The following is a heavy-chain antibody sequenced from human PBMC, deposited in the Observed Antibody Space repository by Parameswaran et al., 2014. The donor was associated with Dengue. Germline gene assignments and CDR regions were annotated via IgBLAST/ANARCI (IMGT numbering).Heavy chain of an antibody. D-gene: IGHD1-26*01. Sequence: VRQAPGRGWMGFIHFATSTTIYYADSVKGRFTISRDNARNSLYLQMNSLRDDDTAVYFCARTTSGSYYHFDSWGQGTLVTVSS. CDR2: FATSTTI. J-gene: IGHJ4*02. CDR3: ARTTSGSYYHFDS. V-gene: IGHV3-48*02.